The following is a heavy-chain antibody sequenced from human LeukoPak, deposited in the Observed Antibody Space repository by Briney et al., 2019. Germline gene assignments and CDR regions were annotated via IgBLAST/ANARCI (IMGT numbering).Heavy chain of an antibody. J-gene: IGHJ5*02. CDR1: GGSISSYY. Sequence: SETLSLTCTVSGGSISSYYWSWIRQPAGKGLEWIGRIYTSGSTNYNPSLKSRVTMSVDTSKNQFSLKLSSVTAADTAVYYCARGIYYYGSGRGVNWFDLWGQGTLVTVSS. V-gene: IGHV4-4*07. CDR3: ARGIYYYGSGRGVNWFDL. CDR2: IYTSGST. D-gene: IGHD3-10*01.